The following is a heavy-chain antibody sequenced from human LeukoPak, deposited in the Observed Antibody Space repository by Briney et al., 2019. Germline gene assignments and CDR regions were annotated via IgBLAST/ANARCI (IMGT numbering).Heavy chain of an antibody. CDR3: ARASGSGAAGAFDI. J-gene: IGHJ3*02. Sequence: GGSLRLSCAASGFTFSSYGIHWVRQAPGKGLEWVAVMSYDGSYKYYADSVKGRFTISRDNSKNTLYLQMNSLRAEDTAVYFCARASGSGAAGAFDIWGQGTMVTVSS. CDR2: MSYDGSYK. V-gene: IGHV3-30*03. D-gene: IGHD1-26*01. CDR1: GFTFSSYG.